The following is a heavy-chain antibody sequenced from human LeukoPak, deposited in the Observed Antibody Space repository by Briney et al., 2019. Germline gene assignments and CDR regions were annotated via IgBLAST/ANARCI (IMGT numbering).Heavy chain of an antibody. Sequence: ASVKVSCKASGYTFTSYGISWVRQAPGQGLEWMGWISAYNGNTNYAQKLQGRVTMTTDTSTSTAYMELRSLRSDDTAVYYCARVSPPDNYGGNPRDYYYGMDVWGQGTTVTVSS. V-gene: IGHV1-18*01. CDR3: ARVSPPDNYGGNPRDYYYGMDV. CDR2: ISAYNGNT. J-gene: IGHJ6*02. CDR1: GYTFTSYG. D-gene: IGHD4-23*01.